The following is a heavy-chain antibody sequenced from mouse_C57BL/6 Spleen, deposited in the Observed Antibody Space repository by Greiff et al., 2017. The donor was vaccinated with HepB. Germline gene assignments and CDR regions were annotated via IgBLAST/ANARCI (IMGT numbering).Heavy chain of an antibody. CDR1: GFTFSNYW. V-gene: IGHV6-3*01. CDR2: IRLKSDNYAT. Sequence: DVMLVESGGGLVQPGGSMKLSCVASGFTFSNYWMNWVRQSPEKGLEWVAQIRLKSDNYATHYAVSVKGRFTISSDDSKSSVYLQMNNVRAEDTGMYYCTEGAPAKGFAYWGQGTLVTVSA. J-gene: IGHJ3*01. CDR3: TEGAPAKGFAY.